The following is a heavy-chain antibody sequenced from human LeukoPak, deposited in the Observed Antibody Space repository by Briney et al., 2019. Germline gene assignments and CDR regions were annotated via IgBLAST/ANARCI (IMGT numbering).Heavy chain of an antibody. V-gene: IGHV3-21*01. CDR2: ISVRSNYI. Sequence: EGSLRLSCAASGYTFSSYSINWVRQTPGKGLEWVSSISVRSNYIYYADSVRGRFRISRDDARDSLYLQMNSLRAEDTAVYYCVRLRRNSDTTGFYYYYDFWGQGTLVTVSS. D-gene: IGHD3-22*01. CDR1: GYTFSSYS. CDR3: VRLRRNSDTTGFYYYYDF. J-gene: IGHJ4*02.